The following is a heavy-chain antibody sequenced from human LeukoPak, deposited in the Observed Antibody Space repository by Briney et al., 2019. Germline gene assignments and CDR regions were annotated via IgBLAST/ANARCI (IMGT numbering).Heavy chain of an antibody. CDR2: MNPNSGNT. Sequence: GASVTVSCKASGYTFTSYDINWVRQAAGQGLEWMGWMNPNSGNTGYAQKFQGRVTMTRPTSISTAYMELSSLRSEDTAVYYCARGFYSSSWIRDYYFDYWGQGTLVTVSS. V-gene: IGHV1-8*01. D-gene: IGHD6-13*01. J-gene: IGHJ4*02. CDR3: ARGFYSSSWIRDYYFDY. CDR1: GYTFTSYD.